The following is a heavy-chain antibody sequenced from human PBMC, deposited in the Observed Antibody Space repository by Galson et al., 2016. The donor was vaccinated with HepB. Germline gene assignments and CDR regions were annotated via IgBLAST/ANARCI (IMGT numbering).Heavy chain of an antibody. CDR2: ISPYSGNT. CDR3: ARVRFGDFYDALDF. Sequence: PGQGLEWMGWISPYSGNTKYVQKFQGRVTMTTDTSTNTVYLELRNLGSDDTAVYYCARVRFGDFYDALDFWGQGTMVIVSS. D-gene: IGHD3-10*01. J-gene: IGHJ3*01. V-gene: IGHV1-18*01.